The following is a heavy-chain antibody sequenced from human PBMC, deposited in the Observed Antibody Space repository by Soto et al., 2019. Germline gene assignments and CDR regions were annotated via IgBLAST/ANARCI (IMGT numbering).Heavy chain of an antibody. D-gene: IGHD6-19*01. V-gene: IGHV4-31*03. CDR1: GGSIISGGYY. Sequence: SDTLSLTCTVSGGSIISGGYYWILIRQHPGKGLEWIGYIYYSGSTYYNPSLKSRVTISVDTSKNQFSLKLSSVTAADTAVYYCARLSGWLTTIFDYWGQGTLVTVSS. CDR2: IYYSGST. J-gene: IGHJ4*01. CDR3: ARLSGWLTTIFDY.